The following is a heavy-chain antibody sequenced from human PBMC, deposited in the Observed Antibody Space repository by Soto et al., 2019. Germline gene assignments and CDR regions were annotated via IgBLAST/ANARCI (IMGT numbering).Heavy chain of an antibody. CDR2: INTGGTYI. V-gene: IGHV3-21*01. CDR1: GFTFSTYS. J-gene: IGHJ4*02. D-gene: IGHD4-17*01. Sequence: GGSLRLSCAASGFTFSTYSMNWVRQAPGKGLEWVSSINTGGTYIYYADSVKGRFTISRDNAKNSLYLQMNSLGDEDTAVYYCARGPYGDPFDYWGQGTLVTVSS. CDR3: ARGPYGDPFDY.